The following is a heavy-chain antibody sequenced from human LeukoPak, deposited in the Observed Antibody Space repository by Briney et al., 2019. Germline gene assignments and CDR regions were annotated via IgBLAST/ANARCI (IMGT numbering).Heavy chain of an antibody. Sequence: PGRSLRLSCAASGFTFSSYSMNWVRQAPGKGLEWVSSISSSSSYIYYADSVKGRFTISRDNAKNSLYLQMNSLRAEDTAVYYCARDRWTMFGELFPFDYWGQGTLVTVSS. CDR1: GFTFSSYS. D-gene: IGHD3-10*02. J-gene: IGHJ4*02. CDR3: ARDRWTMFGELFPFDY. CDR2: ISSSSSYI. V-gene: IGHV3-21*01.